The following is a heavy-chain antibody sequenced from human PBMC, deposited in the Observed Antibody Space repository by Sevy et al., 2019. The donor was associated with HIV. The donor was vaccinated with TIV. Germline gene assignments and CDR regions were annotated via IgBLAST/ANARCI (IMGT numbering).Heavy chain of an antibody. CDR2: TYCGGRT. CDR3: ARVLGRDSGYGMDV. CDR1: GFIVNSNY. Sequence: GGSLRLSCAASGFIVNSNYMSWVRQAPGKGLEWVSVTYCGGRTYTADSVKGRFTISRDNSKNTLYLQMNSLRAEDTAVYYCARVLGRDSGYGMDVWGQGTTVTVSS. J-gene: IGHJ6*02. V-gene: IGHV3-53*01. D-gene: IGHD2-21*02.